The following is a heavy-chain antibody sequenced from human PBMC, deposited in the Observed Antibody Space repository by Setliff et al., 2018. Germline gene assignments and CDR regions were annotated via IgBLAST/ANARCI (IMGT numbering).Heavy chain of an antibody. CDR1: GFTFSDHY. CDR2: SRDKGNSYTT. V-gene: IGHV3-72*01. Sequence: GGSLRLSCAVSGFTFSDHYMDWVRQVPGKGLEWVGRSRDKGNSYTTEYAASVKGRFTISRDASKNSLFLQMNSLKTEDPAVYYCIRDTHMSGAYYFDYWGQGTLVTVSS. CDR3: IRDTHMSGAYYFDY. D-gene: IGHD1-26*01. J-gene: IGHJ4*02.